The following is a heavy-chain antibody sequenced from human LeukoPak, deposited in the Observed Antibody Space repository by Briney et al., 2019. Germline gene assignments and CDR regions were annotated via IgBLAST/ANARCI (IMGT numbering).Heavy chain of an antibody. CDR2: TNHSGST. J-gene: IGHJ4*02. CDR1: GGSFSGYY. V-gene: IGHV4-34*01. CDR3: ARRPGPKRYYYDSSGYPGGDY. Sequence: SETLSLTCAVYGGSFSGYYWSWIRQPPGKGLEWIGETNHSGSTNYNPSLKSRVTISVDTSKNQFSLKLSSVTAADTAVYYCARRPGPKRYYYDSSGYPGGDYWGQGTLVTVSS. D-gene: IGHD3-22*01.